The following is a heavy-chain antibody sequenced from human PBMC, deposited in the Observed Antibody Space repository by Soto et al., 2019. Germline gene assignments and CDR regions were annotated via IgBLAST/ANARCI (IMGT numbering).Heavy chain of an antibody. CDR2: IYYSGST. D-gene: IGHD3-10*01. J-gene: IGHJ6*02. V-gene: IGHV4-31*03. Sequence: PSETLSLTCTVFGGSISSGGYYWSWIRQHPGKGLEWIGYIYYSGSTYYNPSLKSRVTISVDTSKNQFSLKLSSVTAADTAVYYCARDSRSATFGYYYYGMDVWGQGTTVTVSS. CDR3: ARDSRSATFGYYYYGMDV. CDR1: GGSISSGGYY.